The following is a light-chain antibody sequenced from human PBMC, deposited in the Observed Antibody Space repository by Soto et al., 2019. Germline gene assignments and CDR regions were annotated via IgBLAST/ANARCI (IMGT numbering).Light chain of an antibody. CDR2: GAS. CDR3: QQYGNSPWT. V-gene: IGKV3-20*01. CDR1: QSVSSSY. J-gene: IGKJ1*01. Sequence: EIVLTQSPGTLSLSPGERATLSCRASQSVSSSYLAWYQQKPGQAPSLLIYGASSRATGIPHRFSGGGSGADFTLTISRLEPEDFAVYYCQQYGNSPWTFGQGTKVEIK.